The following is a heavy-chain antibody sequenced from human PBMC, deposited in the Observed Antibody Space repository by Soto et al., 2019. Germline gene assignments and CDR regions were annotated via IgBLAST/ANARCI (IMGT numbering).Heavy chain of an antibody. D-gene: IGHD3-3*01. V-gene: IGHV3-74*02. CDR2: INSDGSST. Sequence: VHLVESGGGVVQPGRSLRLSCAASGFIFSSYWMHWVRQAPGKGLVWVSRINSDGSSTSYADSVKGRFTISRDNAKNTLYLQMNSLRAEDTAVYYCARGSHYDFLDVWGQGTTVTVSS. J-gene: IGHJ6*02. CDR1: GFIFSSYW. CDR3: ARGSHYDFLDV.